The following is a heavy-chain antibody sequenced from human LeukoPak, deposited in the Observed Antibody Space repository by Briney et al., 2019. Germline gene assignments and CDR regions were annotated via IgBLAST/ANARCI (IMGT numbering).Heavy chain of an antibody. Sequence: ASVKVSCKASGYTFTSYDINWVRQATGQGPEWMGWMNPNSGNTGYAQKFQGRVTMTRNTSISTAYMELSSLRSEDTAVYYCARETGYCSSTSCYSNWFDPWGQGTLVTVSS. CDR1: GYTFTSYD. CDR3: ARETGYCSSTSCYSNWFDP. V-gene: IGHV1-8*01. J-gene: IGHJ5*02. D-gene: IGHD2-2*01. CDR2: MNPNSGNT.